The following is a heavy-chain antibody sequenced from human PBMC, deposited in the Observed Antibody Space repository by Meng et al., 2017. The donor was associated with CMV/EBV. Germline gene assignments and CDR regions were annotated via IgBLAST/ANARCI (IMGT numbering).Heavy chain of an antibody. Sequence: SVKVSCKASGFTFTSSAVQWVRQARGQRLEWIGWIVVGSGNTNYAQKFQERVTITRDMSTSTAYIELSSLRSEDTAVYYCAADSNGGSSSWLGHYYYYGMDVWGQGTTVTVSS. CDR1: GFTFTSSA. D-gene: IGHD6-13*01. J-gene: IGHJ6*02. CDR3: AADSNGGSSSWLGHYYYYGMDV. CDR2: IVVGSGNT. V-gene: IGHV1-58*01.